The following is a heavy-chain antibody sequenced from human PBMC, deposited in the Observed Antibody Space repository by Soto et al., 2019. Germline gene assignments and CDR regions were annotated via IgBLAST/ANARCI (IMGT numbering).Heavy chain of an antibody. Sequence: GASVKVSCKASGYTFTTYDISWVRQAPGQGLEWMGRISTYNGNTNYPQRLQGRLTMTTDTSTSTAYMELRSLRSDDTAVYYCARDVFFNSPPSYYYGMDAWGHGVKVYVSS. CDR3: ARDVFFNSPPSYYYGMDA. V-gene: IGHV1-18*01. CDR1: GYTFTTYD. J-gene: IGHJ6*02. CDR2: ISTYNGNT. D-gene: IGHD1-20*01.